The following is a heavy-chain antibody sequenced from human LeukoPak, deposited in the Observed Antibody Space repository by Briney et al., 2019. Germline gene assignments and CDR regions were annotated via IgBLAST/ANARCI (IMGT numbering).Heavy chain of an antibody. V-gene: IGHV3-23*01. CDR2: ISGSGGST. J-gene: IGHJ4*02. Sequence: GGSLRLSCVASGFIVSSYGMSWVRQAPGKGLEWVSAISGSGGSTYYADSVKGRFTISRDNSKNTLYLQMNSLRAEDTAVYYCAKDRPTVVTRRHYFDYWGQGILVTVSS. CDR3: AKDRPTVVTRRHYFDY. CDR1: GFIVSSYG. D-gene: IGHD4-23*01.